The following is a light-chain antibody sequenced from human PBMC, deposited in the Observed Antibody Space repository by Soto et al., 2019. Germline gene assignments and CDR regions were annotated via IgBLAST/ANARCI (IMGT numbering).Light chain of an antibody. J-gene: IGLJ1*01. V-gene: IGLV1-47*01. Sequence: QSVLTQPSSVSGTPGQGVTISCSGSISNIGNNYVYWFQQLPGTAPKVLSNRNDQRPSGVPDRFSGSKSGTSASLAISGLRSEDEAGYYCAAWDDTVRSYVFGTGTKLTVL. CDR3: AAWDDTVRSYV. CDR2: RND. CDR1: ISNIGNNY.